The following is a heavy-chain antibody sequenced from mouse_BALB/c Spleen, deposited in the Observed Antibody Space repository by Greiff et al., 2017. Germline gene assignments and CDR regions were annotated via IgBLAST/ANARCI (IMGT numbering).Heavy chain of an antibody. J-gene: IGHJ2*01. CDR2: ISSGSSTI. CDR3: ARGGYDAGYFDY. V-gene: IGHV5-17*02. CDR1: GFTFSSFG. D-gene: IGHD2-2*01. Sequence: EVQRVESGGGLVQPGGSRKLSCAASGFTFSSFGMHWVRQAPEKGLEWVAYISSGSSTIYYADTVKGRFTISRDNPKNTLFLQMTSLRSEDTAMYYCARGGYDAGYFDYWGQGTTLTVSS.